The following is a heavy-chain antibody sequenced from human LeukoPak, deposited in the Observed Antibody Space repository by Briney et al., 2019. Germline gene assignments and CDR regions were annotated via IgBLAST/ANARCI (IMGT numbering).Heavy chain of an antibody. D-gene: IGHD3-10*01. CDR1: GFTFSSYW. V-gene: IGHV3-7*01. CDR2: IKKDGSEK. Sequence: GGSLRLSCAASGFTFSSYWMSWVRQAPGKGLEWVANIKKDGSEKYYVDSVKGRFTISRDNAKNSLYLQMNSLRAEDTAVYYCARTEYYGLGTGDDYFDYWGQGTLVTVSS. CDR3: ARTEYYGLGTGDDYFDY. J-gene: IGHJ4*02.